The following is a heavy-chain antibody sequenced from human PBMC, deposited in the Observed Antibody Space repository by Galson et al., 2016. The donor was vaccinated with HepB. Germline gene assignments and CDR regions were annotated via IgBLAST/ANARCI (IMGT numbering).Heavy chain of an antibody. CDR1: GFNFTSYS. D-gene: IGHD4-23*01. J-gene: IGHJ4*02. CDR3: ARESGNFDAGYIYLDY. V-gene: IGHV3-21*04. Sequence: SLRLSCAASGFNFTSYSFNWVRQAPGKGLEWISYISFTGIYTNYADSVRGRFTISRDNATNSLYLQMNSLRAEDTALYFCARESGNFDAGYIYLDYWGQGTLVTASS. CDR2: ISFTGIYT.